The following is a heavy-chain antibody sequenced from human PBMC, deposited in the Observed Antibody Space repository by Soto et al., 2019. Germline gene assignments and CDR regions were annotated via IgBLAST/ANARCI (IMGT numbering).Heavy chain of an antibody. CDR3: ARGERYCSSTSCYADYYYYYYMDV. J-gene: IGHJ6*03. Sequence: ASVKVSCKASGYTFTSYDINWVRQATGQGLEWMGWMNPNSGNTGYAQKFQGRVTMTRNTSISTAYMELSSLRSEDTAVYYCARGERYCSSTSCYADYYYYYYMDVWGKGTTVTVSS. V-gene: IGHV1-8*01. CDR2: MNPNSGNT. D-gene: IGHD2-2*01. CDR1: GYTFTSYD.